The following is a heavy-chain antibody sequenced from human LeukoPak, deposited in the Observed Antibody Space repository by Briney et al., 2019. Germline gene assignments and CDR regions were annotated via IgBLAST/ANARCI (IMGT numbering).Heavy chain of an antibody. CDR3: ARQAVAGTNWFDP. V-gene: IGHV4-39*01. D-gene: IGHD6-19*01. CDR2: IYYSGST. CDR1: GGSISSSSYY. Sequence: SETLSLTCTVSGGSISSSSYYWGWIRQPPGTGLEWIGSIYYSGSTYYNPSLKSRVTISVDTSKNQFSLKLSSVTAADTAVYYCARQAVAGTNWFDPWGQGTLVTVSS. J-gene: IGHJ5*02.